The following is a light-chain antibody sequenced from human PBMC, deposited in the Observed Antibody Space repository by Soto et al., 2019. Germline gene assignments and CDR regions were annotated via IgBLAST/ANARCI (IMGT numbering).Light chain of an antibody. CDR1: QSVGSN. CDR3: LHYYYWPLT. J-gene: IGKJ4*01. Sequence: EIVLTQSPGTLSLSPGERATLSCRASQSVGSNLAWYQQMPGQAPRLLIYGASTGATGIPARFSGSGSGTEFTLTISSLQSEDFAVYYCLHYYYWPLTFGGGTKVDIK. V-gene: IGKV3-15*01. CDR2: GAS.